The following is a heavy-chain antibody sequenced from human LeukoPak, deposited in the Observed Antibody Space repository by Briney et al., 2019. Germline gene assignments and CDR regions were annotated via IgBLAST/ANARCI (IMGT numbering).Heavy chain of an antibody. J-gene: IGHJ5*02. CDR2: ISYDGSNE. CDR3: AKAAETTEGSIDP. Sequence: GRSLRLSCAASGFTFSAYGMHWVRQAPGKGLEWVAVISYDGSNEYFADSVKGRFTISRDNSKNRVYLQMNSLRHEDTAIYYCAKAAETTEGSIDPWGQGTLVIVSS. V-gene: IGHV3-30*18. D-gene: IGHD4-17*01. CDR1: GFTFSAYG.